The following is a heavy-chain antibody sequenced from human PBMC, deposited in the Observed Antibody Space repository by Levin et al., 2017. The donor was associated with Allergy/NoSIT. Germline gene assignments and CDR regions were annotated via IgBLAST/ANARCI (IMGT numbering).Heavy chain of an antibody. J-gene: IGHJ5*02. D-gene: IGHD3-10*01. V-gene: IGHV3-23*01. CDR3: SKGPGPRSMVPSS. Sequence: GGSLRLSCAASGFTFSDYAMSWVRQAPGKGLEWISGVLGSGSPTYYSDSVKGRFTISRDSSKNTLFLQMNSLRAEDTAVYYCSKGPGPRSMVPSSWGQGTLVTVSS. CDR1: GFTFSDYA. CDR2: VLGSGSPT.